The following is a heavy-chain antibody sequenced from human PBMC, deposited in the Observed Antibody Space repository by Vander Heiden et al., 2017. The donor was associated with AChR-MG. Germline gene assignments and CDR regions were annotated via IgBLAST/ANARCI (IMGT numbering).Heavy chain of an antibody. D-gene: IGHD3-3*01. V-gene: IGHV4-39*01. CDR1: GGSISSSSYY. CDR2: IYYSGST. Sequence: QLQLQDSGPGLVKPSETLSLTCTVSGGSISSSSYYWGWIRQPPGKGLEWIGSIYYSGSTYYNPSLKSRVTISVDTSKNQFSLKLSSVTAADTAVYYCARPYYDFWSGYYNWFDPWGQGTLVTVS. J-gene: IGHJ5*02. CDR3: ARPYYDFWSGYYNWFDP.